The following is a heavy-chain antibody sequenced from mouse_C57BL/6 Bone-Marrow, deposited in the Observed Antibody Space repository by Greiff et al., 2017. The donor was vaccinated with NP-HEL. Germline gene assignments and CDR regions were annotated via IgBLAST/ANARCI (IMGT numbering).Heavy chain of an antibody. J-gene: IGHJ3*01. CDR2: INPYNGGT. CDR1: GYTFTDYY. CDR3: ARVRDP. V-gene: IGHV1-19*01. D-gene: IGHD3-3*01. Sequence: EVHLVESGPVLVKPGASVKMSCKASGYTFTDYYMNWVKQSHGKSLEWIGVINPYNGGTSYNQKFKGKATLTVDKSSSTAYMELNSLTSEDSAVYYCARVRDPWGQGTLVTVSA.